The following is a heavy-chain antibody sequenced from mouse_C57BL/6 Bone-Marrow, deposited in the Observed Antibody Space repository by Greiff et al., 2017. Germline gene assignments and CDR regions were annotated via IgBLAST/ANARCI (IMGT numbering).Heavy chain of an antibody. V-gene: IGHV8-8*01. CDR1: GFSLSTFGMG. J-gene: IGHJ3*01. D-gene: IGHD1-1*01. CDR3: ARVPDYYVNSAIDY. CDR2: TWWDDDK. Sequence: VTLKESGPGILQPSQSLSLSCSSSGFSLSTFGMGVGWHRQPPGKGLVWLVHTWWDDDKYYNPALKSRPTIFKDTSNNQLLLKIANVDTADTATYDGARVPDYYVNSAIDYWGQGTLVTVSA.